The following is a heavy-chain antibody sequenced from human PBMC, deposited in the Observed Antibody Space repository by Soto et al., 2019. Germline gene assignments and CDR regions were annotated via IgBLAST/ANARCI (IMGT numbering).Heavy chain of an antibody. D-gene: IGHD3-22*01. Sequence: PSETLSLTCTVSGGSISSSSYYWGWIRQPPGKGLEWIGSIYYSGDTYYNPSLKSRVTISVDTSKNQFSLKISSVTAADTAVYYCVSGRVVITTTLTNWFDPWGQGTLVTVSS. CDR2: IYYSGDT. J-gene: IGHJ5*02. CDR3: VSGRVVITTTLTNWFDP. V-gene: IGHV4-39*01. CDR1: GGSISSSSYY.